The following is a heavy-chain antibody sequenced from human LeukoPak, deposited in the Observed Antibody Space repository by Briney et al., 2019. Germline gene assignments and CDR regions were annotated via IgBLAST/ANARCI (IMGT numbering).Heavy chain of an antibody. V-gene: IGHV3-7*01. J-gene: IGHJ6*03. CDR3: ARAGLQYYYYMDV. Sequence: GSLRLSCAASGFTFSSYWMSWVRQAPGKGLEWVANIKQDGSEKYYVDSVKGRFTISRDNAKNSLYLQMNSLRAEDTAVYYCARAGLQYYYYMDVWGKGTTVTVSS. D-gene: IGHD3-16*01. CDR2: IKQDGSEK. CDR1: GFTFSSYW.